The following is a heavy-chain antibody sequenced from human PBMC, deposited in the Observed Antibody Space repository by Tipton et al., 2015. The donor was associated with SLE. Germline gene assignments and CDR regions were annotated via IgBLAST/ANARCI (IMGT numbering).Heavy chain of an antibody. CDR2: IFYTGST. D-gene: IGHD5-12*01. Sequence: TLSLTCTVSGGSITNDNHYWSWIRQPAGKGLEWIGRIFYTGSTYYNPSLKSRVSFSIDTSKHQFSLKLNSVTAADTAVYYCARRHYSGPFDSWGQGTLVTVSS. CDR3: ARRHYSGPFDS. CDR1: GGSITNDNHY. J-gene: IGHJ4*02. V-gene: IGHV4-61*02.